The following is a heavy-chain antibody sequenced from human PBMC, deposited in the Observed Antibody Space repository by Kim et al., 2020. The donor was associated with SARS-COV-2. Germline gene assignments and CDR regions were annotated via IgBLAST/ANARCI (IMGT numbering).Heavy chain of an antibody. Sequence: GGSLRLSCAASGFTFSAYAMRWVRQAPRRGLEWVSPIAGNSDATYSADSARGRFTIFIANSKNTLTLQMNSLRAEDTALDYCAKTGHLDYCGQGTLVTVS. CDR1: GFTFSAYA. CDR3: AKTGHLDY. V-gene: IGHV3-23*01. J-gene: IGHJ4*02. CDR2: IAGNSDAT.